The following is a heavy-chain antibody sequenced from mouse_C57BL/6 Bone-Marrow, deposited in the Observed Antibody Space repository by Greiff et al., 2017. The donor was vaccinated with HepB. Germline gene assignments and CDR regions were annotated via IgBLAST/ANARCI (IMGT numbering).Heavy chain of an antibody. D-gene: IGHD1-1*01. CDR3: TGDLITTVVAQYYFDY. CDR1: GFTFSNYW. Sequence: VQLKESGGGLVQPGGSMKLSCVASGFTFSNYWMNWVRQSPEKGLEWVAQIRLKSDNYATHYAESVKGRFTISRDNSKSSVYLQMNNLRAEDTGIYYCTGDLITTVVAQYYFDYWGQGTTLTVSS. CDR2: IRLKSDNYAT. J-gene: IGHJ2*01. V-gene: IGHV6-3*01.